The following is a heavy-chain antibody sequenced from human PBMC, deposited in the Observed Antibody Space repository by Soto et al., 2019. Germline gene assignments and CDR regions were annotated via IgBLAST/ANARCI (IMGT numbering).Heavy chain of an antibody. Sequence: QVQLQESVPGLLKPSETLSLTCPLSSGSIINYYWSWIRQPPGKGLAWIGFIYYSGSTNYNSFLRIRVTRAVEMSRQQLSLNLNSVSADATAVYYCASRLTLAATTCYAFDLWGQRTMVNVSS. CDR3: ASRLTLAATTCYAFDL. V-gene: IGHV4-59*01. CDR1: SGSIINYY. CDR2: IYYSGST. J-gene: IGHJ3*01. D-gene: IGHD6-25*01.